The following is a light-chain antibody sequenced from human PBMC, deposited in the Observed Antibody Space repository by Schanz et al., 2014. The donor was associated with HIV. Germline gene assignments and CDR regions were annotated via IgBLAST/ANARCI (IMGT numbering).Light chain of an antibody. CDR1: QNINRN. Sequence: EILMTQSPATLSVSPGETATLSCRASQNINRNLAWYQQKPGQAPRLLIYGASTRAAGFPARFSGSGSGTEFTLTISSLQSEDFAVFYCQHYSTSPITFGQGTKVEIK. CDR2: GAS. J-gene: IGKJ1*01. V-gene: IGKV3-15*01. CDR3: QHYSTSPIT.